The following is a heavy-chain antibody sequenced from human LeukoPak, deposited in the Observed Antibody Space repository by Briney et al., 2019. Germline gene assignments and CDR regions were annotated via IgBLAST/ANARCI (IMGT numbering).Heavy chain of an antibody. CDR2: IYYSGST. CDR3: AGVYSSGWTKSYDY. J-gene: IGHJ4*02. D-gene: IGHD6-19*01. Sequence: NPSEILSLTCTVSGGSISSYYWSWIRQPPGKGLEWIGYIYYSGSTNYNPSLKSRVTISVDTSKNQFSLKLSSVTAADTAVYYCAGVYSSGWTKSYDYWGQGTLVTVSS. V-gene: IGHV4-59*01. CDR1: GGSISSYY.